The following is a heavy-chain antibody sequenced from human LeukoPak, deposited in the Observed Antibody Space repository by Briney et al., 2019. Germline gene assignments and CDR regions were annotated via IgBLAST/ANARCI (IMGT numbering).Heavy chain of an antibody. CDR1: GYTFTSYD. J-gene: IGHJ6*02. CDR3: ARVYYGSGSQYYYYGMDV. CDR2: MDPNSGNT. V-gene: IGHV1-8*01. Sequence: ASVKVSCKASGYTFTSYDINWVRQATGQGLEWIGWMDPNSGNTGYARKFQGRVTMTRNTSISTAYMELSSLRSEDTAVYYCARVYYGSGSQYYYYGMDVWGQGTTVTVSS. D-gene: IGHD3-10*01.